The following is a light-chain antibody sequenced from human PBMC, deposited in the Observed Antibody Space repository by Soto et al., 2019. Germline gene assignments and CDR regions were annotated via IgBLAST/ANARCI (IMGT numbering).Light chain of an antibody. V-gene: IGKV1-39*01. Sequence: DIQMTQPPSSLSASVGDRVTITCRASQSISSYLNWYQQKPGKAPKLLIYAASSLQSGVPSRFSGSGSGTDFTLTISSLRPEDFATYYCQQSFSSPFTFGPGTKVDIK. J-gene: IGKJ3*01. CDR1: QSISSY. CDR3: QQSFSSPFT. CDR2: AAS.